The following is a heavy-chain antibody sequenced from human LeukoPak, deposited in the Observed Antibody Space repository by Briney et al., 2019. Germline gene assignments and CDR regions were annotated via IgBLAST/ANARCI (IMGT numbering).Heavy chain of an antibody. J-gene: IGHJ6*02. CDR1: GFTFSSYA. V-gene: IGHV3-7*01. Sequence: GGSLRLSCAASGFTFSSYAMSWVRQAPGKGLEWVANIKEDGTESHYVDSVKDRFTISRDNAENSLYLQMNSLRAEDTAVYFCAKAGLLWFGESWMDVWGQGTTVTVSS. D-gene: IGHD3-10*01. CDR3: AKAGLLWFGESWMDV. CDR2: IKEDGTES.